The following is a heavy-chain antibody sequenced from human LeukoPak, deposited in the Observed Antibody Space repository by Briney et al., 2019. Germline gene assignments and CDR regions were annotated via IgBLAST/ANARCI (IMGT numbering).Heavy chain of an antibody. V-gene: IGHV1-46*01. CDR1: GYTFTSYY. J-gene: IGHJ4*02. D-gene: IGHD4-17*01. CDR2: INPSGGST. CDR3: ARDLPDDYGDYVLDY. Sequence: GAPVKVSCKASGYTFTSYYMHWVRQAPGQGLEWMGIINPSGGSTSYAQKFQGRVTMTRDMSTSTVYMELSSLRSEDTAVYYCARDLPDDYGDYVLDYWGQGTLVTVSS.